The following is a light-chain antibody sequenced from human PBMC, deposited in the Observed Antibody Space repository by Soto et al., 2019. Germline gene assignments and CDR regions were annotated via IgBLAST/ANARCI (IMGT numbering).Light chain of an antibody. CDR1: NIGSKS. CDR2: DSS. J-gene: IGLJ3*02. Sequence: SYELTQPPSVSVAPGQTARITCGGDNIGSKSVHWYQQKPGQAPVLVLYDSSDRPSGIPERFSGSNSGNTATLTISRVEVGDEADYYCQVWDRSDHWVFGGGTKVTVL. V-gene: IGLV3-21*02. CDR3: QVWDRSDHWV.